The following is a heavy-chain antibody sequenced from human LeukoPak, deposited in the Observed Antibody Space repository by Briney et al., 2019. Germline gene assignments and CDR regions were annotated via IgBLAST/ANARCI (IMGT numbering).Heavy chain of an antibody. V-gene: IGHV3-30-3*01. CDR3: ARAGYYYDSSGYYQSDY. D-gene: IGHD3-22*01. CDR1: GFIFNNYA. J-gene: IGHJ4*02. CDR2: ISYDGTNK. Sequence: GGSLRLSCAASGFIFNNYAMHWVRRAPGKGLEWVALISYDGTNKYYADSVKGRFTISRDNSKNTLYLQMNSLRAEDTAVYYCARAGYYYDSSGYYQSDYWGQGTLVIVSS.